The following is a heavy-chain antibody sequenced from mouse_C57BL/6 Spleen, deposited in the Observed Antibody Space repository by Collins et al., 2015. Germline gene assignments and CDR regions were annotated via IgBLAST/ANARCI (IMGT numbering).Heavy chain of an antibody. D-gene: IGHD6-1*01. CDR1: W. Sequence: WMNWVKQRPGKGLEWIGRIYPGDGDTNCNGKFKGKATLTADKSSSTAYMQLSSLTSEDSAVYFCARSLFLPMDYWGQGTSVTVSS. CDR3: ARSLFLPMDY. V-gene: IGHV1-82*01. CDR2: IYPGDGDT. J-gene: IGHJ4*01.